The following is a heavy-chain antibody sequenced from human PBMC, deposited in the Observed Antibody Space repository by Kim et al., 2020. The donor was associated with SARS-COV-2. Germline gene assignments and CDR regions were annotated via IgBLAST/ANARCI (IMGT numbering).Heavy chain of an antibody. CDR3: VRDRMGGAFDI. V-gene: IGHV3-48*02. CDR2: TI. Sequence: TIFYADSVKGRFTISRDNAKNSLYLQMNSLRDEATAVYYCVRDRMGGAFDIWGQGTMVTVSS. J-gene: IGHJ3*02. D-gene: IGHD3-16*01.